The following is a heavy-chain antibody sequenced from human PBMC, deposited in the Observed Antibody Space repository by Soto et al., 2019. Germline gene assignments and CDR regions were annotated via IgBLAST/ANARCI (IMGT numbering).Heavy chain of an antibody. CDR1: GYTFTSYG. CDR3: ARAHCISTSCYQGGWFDP. D-gene: IGHD2-2*01. CDR2: ISAYNGNT. Sequence: QVQLVQSGAEVKKPGASVKVSCKASGYTFTSYGISWVRQAPGQGLEWMGWISAYNGNTNYAQKLQGRVTMTTDTSPSTAYMELRSLRSDDTAVYYCARAHCISTSCYQGGWFDPWGQGTLVTVSS. V-gene: IGHV1-18*01. J-gene: IGHJ5*02.